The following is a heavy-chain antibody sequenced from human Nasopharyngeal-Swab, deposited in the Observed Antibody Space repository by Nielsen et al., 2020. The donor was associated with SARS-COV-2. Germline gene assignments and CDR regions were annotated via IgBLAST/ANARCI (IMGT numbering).Heavy chain of an antibody. CDR2: INHSGST. D-gene: IGHD3-3*01. J-gene: IGHJ4*02. CDR3: ARVRHSGYYRKFDY. V-gene: IGHV4-34*01. Sequence: WIRQPPGKGLEWIGEINHSGSTNYNPSLKSRVTISVDTSKNQFSLKLSSVTAADTAVYYCARVRHSGYYRKFDYWGQGTLVTVSS.